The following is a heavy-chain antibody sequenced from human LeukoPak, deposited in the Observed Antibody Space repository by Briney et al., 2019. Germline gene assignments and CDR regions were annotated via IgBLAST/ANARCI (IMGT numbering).Heavy chain of an antibody. CDR1: GGIFSSYA. CDR2: IIPIIGIA. D-gene: IGHD2-15*01. J-gene: IGHJ5*02. CDR3: ARAYSVVAANNWFDP. V-gene: IGHV1-69*04. Sequence: SSVKVSCKASGGIFSSYAIRWVRQAPGQGREWMGSIIPIIGIANDAQKFQGRVTITADKSTSTAYMELSSLRSEDTAVYYCARAYSVVAANNWFDPWGQGTLVTVS.